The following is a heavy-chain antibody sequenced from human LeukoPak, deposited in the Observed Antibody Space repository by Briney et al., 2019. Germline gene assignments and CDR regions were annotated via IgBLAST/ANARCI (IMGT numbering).Heavy chain of an antibody. CDR3: ARGFRIQSHDYGPYYYMDV. CDR2: MNPNSGNT. V-gene: IGHV1-8*01. J-gene: IGHJ6*03. CDR1: GYTFTISD. D-gene: IGHD4-17*01. Sequence: ASVRVSFRASGYTFTISDINWVRQATGQGVGWMGWMNPNSGNTGYAQNFQGRVIMTRNTSIATAYMELTSLKSEDTAVYYCARGFRIQSHDYGPYYYMDVWGKGTTVTVSS.